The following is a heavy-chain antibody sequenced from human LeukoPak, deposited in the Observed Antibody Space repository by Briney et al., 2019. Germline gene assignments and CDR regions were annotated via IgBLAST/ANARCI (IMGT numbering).Heavy chain of an antibody. D-gene: IGHD3-9*01. J-gene: IGHJ4*02. Sequence: GGSLRLSCAASGFTFSNYGMHWVRQAPGKGLEWVAVISYDGSNKYYADSVKGRFTISRDNSKNTLYLQMNSLRAEDTAVYYCARDRAFDWLPLYYFDYWGQGTLVTVSS. CDR2: ISYDGSNK. CDR3: ARDRAFDWLPLYYFDY. V-gene: IGHV3-30*19. CDR1: GFTFSNYG.